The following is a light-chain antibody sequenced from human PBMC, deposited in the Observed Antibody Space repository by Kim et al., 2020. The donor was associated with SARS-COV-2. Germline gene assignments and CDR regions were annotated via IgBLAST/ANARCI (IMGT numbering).Light chain of an antibody. CDR3: QQYYNWYT. Sequence: SVSPGERATLSCRASQSLGSDLAWYQQKPGQAPRLLIYGASTRATGIPARFSGSGSGTEFTLTISSLQSEDFAVYYCQQYYNWYTFGQGTKVEIK. CDR1: QSLGSD. V-gene: IGKV3-15*01. CDR2: GAS. J-gene: IGKJ1*01.